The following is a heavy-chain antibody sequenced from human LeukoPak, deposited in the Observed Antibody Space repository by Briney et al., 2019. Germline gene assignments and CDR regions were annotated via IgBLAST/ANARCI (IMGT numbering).Heavy chain of an antibody. CDR2: IYYSGST. CDR3: ARYGSGSDHFDY. D-gene: IGHD3-10*01. J-gene: IGHJ4*02. CDR1: GGSISGYY. V-gene: IGHV4-59*01. Sequence: SQTLSLTCTVSGGSISGYYWSWIRQPPGKGLEWIGFIYYSGSTNYNPSFKSRLTISVDTSKNQFSLKLTSVTAADTAVYYCARYGSGSDHFDYWGQGTLVTVSS.